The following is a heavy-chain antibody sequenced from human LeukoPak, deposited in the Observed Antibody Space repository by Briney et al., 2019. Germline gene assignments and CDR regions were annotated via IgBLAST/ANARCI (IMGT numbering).Heavy chain of an antibody. CDR1: GGSISSYY. CDR2: INHSGST. J-gene: IGHJ4*02. V-gene: IGHV4-34*01. CDR3: ARGGTNVDTAMVKNFDY. Sequence: SETLSLTCIVSGGSISSYYWSWIRQPPGKGLEWIGEINHSGSTNYNPSLKSRVTISVDTSKNQFSLKLSSVTAADTAVYYCARGGTNVDTAMVKNFDYWGQGTLVTVSS. D-gene: IGHD5-18*01.